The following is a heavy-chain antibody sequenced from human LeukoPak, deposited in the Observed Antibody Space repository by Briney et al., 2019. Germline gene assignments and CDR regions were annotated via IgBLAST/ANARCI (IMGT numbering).Heavy chain of an antibody. CDR3: ARGDAFSGDH. J-gene: IGHJ4*02. V-gene: IGHV3-7*04. Sequence: GSLRLSCAASGFTFRNFWMSWVRQAPGRGLEWVANIQPEGNEKYHVESVKGRFTISRDNAKSSLFLQMNGLRAEDTAVYYCARGDAFSGDHWGQGTLVTVSS. CDR1: GFTFRNFW. CDR2: IQPEGNEK.